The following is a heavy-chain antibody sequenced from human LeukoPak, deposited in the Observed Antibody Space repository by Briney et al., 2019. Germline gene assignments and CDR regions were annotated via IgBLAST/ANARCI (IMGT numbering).Heavy chain of an antibody. V-gene: IGHV3-21*01. CDR2: ISISSSYI. CDR1: GFTFSSYS. J-gene: IGHJ4*02. CDR3: ARDGRSRSSGWYEADY. D-gene: IGHD6-19*01. Sequence: GGSLRLSCAASGFTFSSYSMNWVRQAPGKGLEWVSSISISSSYIYYADSVKGRFTISRDNAKNSLYLQMNSLRAEDTAVYYCARDGRSRSSGWYEADYWGQGTLVTVSS.